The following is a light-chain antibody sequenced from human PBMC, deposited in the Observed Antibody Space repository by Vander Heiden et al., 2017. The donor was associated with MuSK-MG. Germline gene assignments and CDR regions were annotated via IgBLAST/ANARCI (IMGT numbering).Light chain of an antibody. CDR3: QAWDSSTHVV. CDR1: KLGDVY. J-gene: IGLJ2*01. Sequence: SYELTQPPSVSASPGQTASISCSGDKLGDVYAYWYQQKPGQSPVLVIFQDNKRPSGIPERFSGSNSGNTATLTISGTQAMDEADYYCQAWDSSTHVVFGGGTKLTVL. V-gene: IGLV3-1*01. CDR2: QDN.